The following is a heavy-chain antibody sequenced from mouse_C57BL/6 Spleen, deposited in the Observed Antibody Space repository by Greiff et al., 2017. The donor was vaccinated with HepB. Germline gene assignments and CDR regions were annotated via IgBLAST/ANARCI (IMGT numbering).Heavy chain of an antibody. CDR2: IWSGGST. Sequence: VKLMESGPGLVQPSQSLSITCTVSGFSLTSYGVHWVRQSPGKGLEWLGVIWSGGSTDYNAAFISRLSISKDNSKSQVFFKMNSLQADDTAIYYCARHGSSVAMDYWGQGTSVTVSS. CDR1: GFSLTSYG. CDR3: ARHGSSVAMDY. D-gene: IGHD1-1*01. V-gene: IGHV2-2*01. J-gene: IGHJ4*01.